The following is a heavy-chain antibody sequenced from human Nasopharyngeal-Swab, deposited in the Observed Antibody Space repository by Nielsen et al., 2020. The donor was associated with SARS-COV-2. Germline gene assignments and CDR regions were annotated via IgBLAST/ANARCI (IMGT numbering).Heavy chain of an antibody. J-gene: IGHJ6*02. CDR3: ARGEVRGVIIPHYYYYYGMDV. CDR2: IIPIFGTA. D-gene: IGHD3-10*01. V-gene: IGHV1-69*01. Sequence: WVRQAPGQGLEWMGGIIPIFGTANYAQKFQGRVTITADESTSTAYMELSSLRSEDTAVYYCARGEVRGVIIPHYYYYYGMDVWGQGTTVTVSS.